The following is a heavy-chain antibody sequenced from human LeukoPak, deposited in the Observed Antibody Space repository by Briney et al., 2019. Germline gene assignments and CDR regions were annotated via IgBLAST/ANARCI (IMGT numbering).Heavy chain of an antibody. Sequence: PGRSLRLSCAASGFTFSSYGMHWVRQAPGKGLEWVAVIWYDGSNKYYADSVKGRFTISRDSSKNTLYLQMNSLRAEDTAVYYCARFQTRWLYYFDYWGQGTLVTVSS. CDR2: IWYDGSNK. V-gene: IGHV3-33*01. CDR1: GFTFSSYG. CDR3: ARFQTRWLYYFDY. D-gene: IGHD3-22*01. J-gene: IGHJ4*02.